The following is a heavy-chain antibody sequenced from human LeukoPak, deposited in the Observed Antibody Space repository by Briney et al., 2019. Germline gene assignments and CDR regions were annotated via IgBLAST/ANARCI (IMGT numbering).Heavy chain of an antibody. J-gene: IGHJ4*02. Sequence: GGSLRLSCAASGFTFDDYAMHWVSQPPGKSVEWVSLISGDGGSTYYADSVKGRFTVSRDNSKNSLYLQMNSLRTEDTALYYCAKDISRNFVVVPAADYWGQGTLVTVSS. CDR3: AKDISRNFVVVPAADY. CDR2: ISGDGGST. CDR1: GFTFDDYA. D-gene: IGHD2-2*01. V-gene: IGHV3-43*02.